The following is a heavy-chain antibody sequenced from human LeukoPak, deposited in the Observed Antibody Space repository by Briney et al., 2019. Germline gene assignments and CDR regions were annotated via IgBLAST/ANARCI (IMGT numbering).Heavy chain of an antibody. CDR3: AHRQIQGIMFGGGGFDP. V-gene: IGHV2-5*02. D-gene: IGHD3-16*01. CDR2: IYWDDDK. J-gene: IGHJ5*02. Sequence: SGPTLVNPTQTLTLTRTFSGFSLSTSRVGVGWIRQPPGKALEWLALIYWDDDKRYSPSLKSRLTITKDTSKNQVVLIMTNMDPVDTGTYYCAHRQIQGIMFGGGGFDPWGQGTLVTVSS. CDR1: GFSLSTSRVG.